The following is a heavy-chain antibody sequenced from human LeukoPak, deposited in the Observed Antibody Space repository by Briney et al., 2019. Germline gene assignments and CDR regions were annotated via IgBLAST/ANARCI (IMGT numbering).Heavy chain of an antibody. J-gene: IGHJ4*02. V-gene: IGHV4-39*01. CDR3: ARQRRLELPDY. CDR2: ISYSGNI. D-gene: IGHD3-16*01. Sequence: SETLSLTCSVSGGSISSSTYYWGWIRQPPGKGLEWIGSISYSGNIYYDPSLKSRVTISVDTSKNQFSLKLSSVTATDTAVYYCARQRRLELPDYWGQGTLVTVSS. CDR1: GGSISSSTYY.